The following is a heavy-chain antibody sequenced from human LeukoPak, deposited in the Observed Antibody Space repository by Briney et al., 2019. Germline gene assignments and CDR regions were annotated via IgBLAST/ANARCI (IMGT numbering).Heavy chain of an antibody. CDR3: VRGGSSSGYDY. CDR1: GYTFTSYD. CDR2: INRNTVNT. Sequence: ASVKVSCKASGYTFTSYDITWVRQAPGQGLEWMGWINRNTVNTNYAQKVQGRVTLTTDTSTSTAYMELRSLRSDDTAVYYCVRGGSSSGYDYWGQGTLVTVSS. V-gene: IGHV1-18*01. D-gene: IGHD3-22*01. J-gene: IGHJ4*02.